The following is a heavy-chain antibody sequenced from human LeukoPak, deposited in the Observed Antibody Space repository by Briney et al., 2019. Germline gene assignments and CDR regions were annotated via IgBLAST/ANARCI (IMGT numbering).Heavy chain of an antibody. D-gene: IGHD3-3*01. J-gene: IGHJ5*02. CDR2: INPSGGST. Sequence: ASVKVSCKASGYTFTSYYMHWVRQAPGQGLEWMGIINPSGGSTSYAQKFQGRVTITADESTSTAYMELSSLRSEDTAVYYCALGGPFWSGRNWFDPWGQGTLVTVSS. CDR3: ALGGPFWSGRNWFDP. CDR1: GYTFTSYY. V-gene: IGHV1-46*01.